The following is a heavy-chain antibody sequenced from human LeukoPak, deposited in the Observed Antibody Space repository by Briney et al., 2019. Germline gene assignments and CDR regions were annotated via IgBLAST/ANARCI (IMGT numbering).Heavy chain of an antibody. CDR1: GFTFSNYA. Sequence: PGGSLRLSCLPSGFTFSNYAMTWVRQAPGKGLEWVSSISGSGGTSYYADSVKGRFTISRDNSKNTLYLQMNSLRAEDTAVYYCARGLSPWIYGYWGQGTLVTVSS. V-gene: IGHV3-23*01. CDR3: ARGLSPWIYGY. CDR2: ISGSGGTS. J-gene: IGHJ4*02. D-gene: IGHD5-12*01.